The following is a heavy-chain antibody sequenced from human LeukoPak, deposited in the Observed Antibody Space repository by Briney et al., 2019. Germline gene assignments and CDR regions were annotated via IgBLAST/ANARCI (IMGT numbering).Heavy chain of an antibody. V-gene: IGHV4-59*12. CDR2: IYYSGST. J-gene: IGHJ4*02. CDR3: ASTRGYCSGGSCYPKSYYFDY. CDR1: GGSISSYY. D-gene: IGHD2-15*01. Sequence: SETLSLTCTVSGGSISSYYWSWIRQPPGKGLEWIGYIYYSGSTYYNPSLKSRVTISVDRSKNQFSLKLSSVTAADTAVYYCASTRGYCSGGSCYPKSYYFDYWGQGTLVTVSS.